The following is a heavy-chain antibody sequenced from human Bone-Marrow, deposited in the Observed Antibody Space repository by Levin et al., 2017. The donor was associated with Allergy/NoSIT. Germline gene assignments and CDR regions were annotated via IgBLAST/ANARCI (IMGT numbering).Heavy chain of an antibody. CDR3: ARTKWIQLWLGWFDP. CDR1: GYTFTSYG. V-gene: IGHV1-18*01. D-gene: IGHD5-18*01. Sequence: ASVKVSCKASGYTFTSYGISWVRQAPGQGLEWMGWISAYNGNTNYAQKLQGRVTMTTDTSTSTAYMELRSLRSDDTAVYYCARTKWIQLWLGWFDPWGQGTLVTVSS. CDR2: ISAYNGNT. J-gene: IGHJ5*02.